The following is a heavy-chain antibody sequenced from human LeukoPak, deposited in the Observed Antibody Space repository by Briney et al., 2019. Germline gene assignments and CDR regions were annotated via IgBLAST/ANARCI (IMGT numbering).Heavy chain of an antibody. CDR2: INAGNGNT. V-gene: IGHV1-3*01. D-gene: IGHD1-26*01. CDR3: AGAGSLSIGEYFQH. CDR1: GYTFTSYA. Sequence: ASVKVSCKASGYTFTSYAMHWVRQAPGQRLEWMGWINAGNGNTKYSQKFQGRVTITRDTSASTAYMELSSLRSEDTAVYYCAGAGSLSIGEYFQHWGQGTLVTVSS. J-gene: IGHJ1*01.